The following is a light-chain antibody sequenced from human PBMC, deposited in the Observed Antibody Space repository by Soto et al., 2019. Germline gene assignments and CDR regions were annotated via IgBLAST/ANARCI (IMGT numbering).Light chain of an antibody. CDR3: SSYTSSSTQV. CDR1: SSDVGGYNN. Sequence: QSLLTQPASVSGSPGQPITIPCTGTSSDVGGYNNVSWYQQHPGKAPKLMIYEVSNRPSGVSNRFSGSKSGNTASLTISGLQAEDEADYYCSSYTSSSTQVFGTGTKVTVL. V-gene: IGLV2-14*01. J-gene: IGLJ1*01. CDR2: EVS.